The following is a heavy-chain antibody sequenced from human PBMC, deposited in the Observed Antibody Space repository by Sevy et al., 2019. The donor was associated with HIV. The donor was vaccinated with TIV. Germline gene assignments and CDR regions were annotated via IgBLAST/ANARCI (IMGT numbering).Heavy chain of an antibody. CDR2: IYPGDSDT. Sequence: GESLKISCKGSGYSFTSYWIGWVRQMPGKGLEWMGIIYPGDSDTRYSPSFQGQVTISADKSISTAYLQWSSLKASDTAMYYCARYVRNVRYYYDSSDGYYFDYWGQGTLVTVSS. D-gene: IGHD3-22*01. V-gene: IGHV5-51*01. CDR1: GYSFTSYW. CDR3: ARYVRNVRYYYDSSDGYYFDY. J-gene: IGHJ4*02.